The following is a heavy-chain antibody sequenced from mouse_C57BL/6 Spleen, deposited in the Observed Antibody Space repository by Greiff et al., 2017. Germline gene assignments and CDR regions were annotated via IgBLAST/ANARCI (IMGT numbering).Heavy chain of an antibody. J-gene: IGHJ3*01. Sequence: VQVVESGAELVRPGASVKLSCKASGYTFTDYYINWVKQRPGQGLEWIARIYPGSGNTYYNEKFKGKATLTAEKSSSTAYMQLSSLTSEDSAVYFCARGTAMVTTGAWFAYWGQGTLVTVSA. CDR1: GYTFTDYY. V-gene: IGHV1-76*01. CDR2: IYPGSGNT. D-gene: IGHD2-2*01. CDR3: ARGTAMVTTGAWFAY.